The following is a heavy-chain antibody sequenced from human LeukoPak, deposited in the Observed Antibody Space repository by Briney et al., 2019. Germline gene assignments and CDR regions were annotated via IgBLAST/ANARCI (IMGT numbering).Heavy chain of an antibody. D-gene: IGHD4-17*01. CDR2: IYYSGST. J-gene: IGHJ4*02. CDR1: GGSISSYY. V-gene: IGHV4-59*01. CDR3: ARVNGNGDYYAYYFDY. Sequence: SETLSLTCTVSGGSISSYYWSWIRQPPGKGLEWIGYIYYSGSTNYNPSLKSRVTISVDTSKNQFSLKLSSVTAADTAVYYCARVNGNGDYYAYYFDYWGQGTLVTVSS.